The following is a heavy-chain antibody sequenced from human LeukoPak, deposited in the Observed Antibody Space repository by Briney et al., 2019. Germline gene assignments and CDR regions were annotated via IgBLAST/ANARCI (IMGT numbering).Heavy chain of an antibody. J-gene: IGHJ4*02. CDR3: TRDRSRAEDD. CDR2: IGSSGTTI. D-gene: IGHD1-14*01. Sequence: GGSLRLSCAVSGFPFSIYEMNWVRQAPGKGLEWVSNIGSSGTTIYYADSVKGRFTISRDNANNLLYLQMNSLRGEDTAVYYCTRDRSRAEDDWGQGTLVTVSS. V-gene: IGHV3-48*03. CDR1: GFPFSIYE.